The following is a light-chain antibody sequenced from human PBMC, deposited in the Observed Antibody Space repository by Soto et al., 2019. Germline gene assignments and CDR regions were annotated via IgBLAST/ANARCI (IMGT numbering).Light chain of an antibody. CDR3: QKYYSWPL. V-gene: IGKV3-15*01. CDR2: DTS. CDR1: QSVGNK. J-gene: IGKJ3*01. Sequence: EIVMTQSPATLSVSPGEGATLSCRASQSVGNKLAWYQQKPGQPPSLLIYDTSTRAAAVPARFSGSGSGTAFPPTTPGLRSENFAFYYCQKYYSWPLFGPGTKVKI.